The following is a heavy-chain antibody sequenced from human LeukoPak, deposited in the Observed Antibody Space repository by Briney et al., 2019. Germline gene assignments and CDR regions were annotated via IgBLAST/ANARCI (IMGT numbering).Heavy chain of an antibody. J-gene: IGHJ1*01. CDR1: GYTFTGYY. D-gene: IGHD6-19*01. Sequence: ASVKVSCKASGYTFTGYYMHWVRQAPGQGLEWMGRINPNSGGTNYAQKFQDRVTMTKDTSISTAYMDLSRLTSDDTAVYYCASLTIGWYSSDYFQQWGQGTLVTVSS. V-gene: IGHV1-2*06. CDR3: ASLTIGWYSSDYFQQ. CDR2: INPNSGGT.